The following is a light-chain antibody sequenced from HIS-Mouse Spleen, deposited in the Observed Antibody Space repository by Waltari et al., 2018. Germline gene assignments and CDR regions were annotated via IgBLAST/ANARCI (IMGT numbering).Light chain of an antibody. CDR1: QGISSY. Sequence: DIQLTQSPSFLSASVGDRVPITCRASQGISSYLAWYQLNPGKAPKLLIYAASTLQSRVPSRFSGSGSGTEFTLTISSLQPEDFATYYCQQLNSYPPTFGQGTKVEIK. CDR2: AAS. CDR3: QQLNSYPPT. V-gene: IGKV1-9*01. J-gene: IGKJ1*01.